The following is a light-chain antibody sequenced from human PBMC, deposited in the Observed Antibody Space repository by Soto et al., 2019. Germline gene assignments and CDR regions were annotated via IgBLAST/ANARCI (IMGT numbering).Light chain of an antibody. J-gene: IGKJ1*01. CDR2: AAS. Sequence: QMTQSPSSLSASVGEKIIITCRASRDVGSDVSWYQQKPGQAPKLLIYAASNLYTGVPSRFSGSRSGTEFTLTIRSRQPEDFASYYCLQYYGASWTFGEGTNVEIE. CDR3: LQYYGASWT. CDR1: RDVGSD. V-gene: IGKV1-6*01.